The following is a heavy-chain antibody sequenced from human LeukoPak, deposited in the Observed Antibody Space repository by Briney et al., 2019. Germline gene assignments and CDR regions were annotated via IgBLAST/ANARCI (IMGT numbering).Heavy chain of an antibody. Sequence: PGGSLRLSCAASGFTVSSNYMSCAPQAPGKGRVWVSVIYSGGSTYYADSVKGRFTISRDNSKNTLYLQMNSLRAEDTAVYYCAKDPIPLRFGEYFYYMDVWGKGTTVTIS. CDR1: GFTVSSNY. V-gene: IGHV3-53*05. J-gene: IGHJ6*03. CDR3: AKDPIPLRFGEYFYYMDV. D-gene: IGHD3-10*01. CDR2: IYSGGST.